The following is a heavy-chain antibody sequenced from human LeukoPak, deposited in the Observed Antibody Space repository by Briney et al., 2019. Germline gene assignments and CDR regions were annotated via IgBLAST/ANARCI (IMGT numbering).Heavy chain of an antibody. D-gene: IGHD7-27*01. J-gene: IGHJ4*02. CDR1: GGSISSDNW. CDR2: IFHTGST. CDR3: ARNGDLCLDY. V-gene: IGHV4-4*02. Sequence: SGTLSLTCAVSGGSISSDNWWSWVRQPPGKGLEWIGEIFHTGSTSYNPSLASRVTISVVKSKNQFSLELTSVTAADTAVYYCARNGDLCLDYWGQGTLVTVSS.